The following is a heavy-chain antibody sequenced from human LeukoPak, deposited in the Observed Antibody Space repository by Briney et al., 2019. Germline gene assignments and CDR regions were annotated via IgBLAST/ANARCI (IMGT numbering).Heavy chain of an antibody. Sequence: GASVKVSCKDSGGTFSSYAISWVRQAPGQGLEWMGGIIPIFGTANYAQKFQGRVTITADESTSTAYMELSSLRSEDTAVYYCARDSRAYYYDSSGYYLDYWGQGTLVTVSS. CDR1: GGTFSSYA. CDR3: ARDSRAYYYDSSGYYLDY. CDR2: IIPIFGTA. V-gene: IGHV1-69*13. J-gene: IGHJ4*02. D-gene: IGHD3-22*01.